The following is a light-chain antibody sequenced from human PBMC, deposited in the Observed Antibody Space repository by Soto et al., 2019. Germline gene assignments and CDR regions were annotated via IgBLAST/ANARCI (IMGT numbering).Light chain of an antibody. CDR3: QQYGSSPIT. V-gene: IGKV3-20*01. CDR2: DAS. J-gene: IGKJ5*01. Sequence: EIVLTQSPATLSLSPGERATLSCRASQSVSSYLAWYQQKPGQAPRLLIYDASNRATGIPARFSGSGSETDFSLTINRLEPEDFAVYFCQQYGSSPITFGQGTRLEIK. CDR1: QSVSSY.